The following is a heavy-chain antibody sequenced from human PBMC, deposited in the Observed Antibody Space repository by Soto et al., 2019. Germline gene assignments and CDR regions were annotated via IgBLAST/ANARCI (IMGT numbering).Heavy chain of an antibody. V-gene: IGHV3-23*01. CDR3: AKWGEDSSSILDY. Sequence: EVQLLESGGGLVQPGGSQRLSCAASGFTFSSYAMTWVRQAPGKGLEWVSSISGSGGSTYYVDSVKGRYTISRDNSKNTLYLQMNSLRAEDTAVYYCAKWGEDSSSILDYWGQGTLVTVSS. D-gene: IGHD6-6*01. J-gene: IGHJ4*02. CDR2: ISGSGGST. CDR1: GFTFSSYA.